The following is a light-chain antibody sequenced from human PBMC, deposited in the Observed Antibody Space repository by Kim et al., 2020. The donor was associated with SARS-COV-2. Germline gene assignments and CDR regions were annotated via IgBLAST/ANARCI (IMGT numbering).Light chain of an antibody. J-gene: IGLJ1*01. V-gene: IGLV3-9*01. Sequence: SVALGQTARITCGGNNIGNKDVNWYQQKPGQAPVPVIYRDTNRPSGIPERFSGSNSGNTATLTISRAQAGDEADYYCQVWDSSTYVFGTGTKVTVL. CDR3: QVWDSSTYV. CDR2: RDT. CDR1: NIGNKD.